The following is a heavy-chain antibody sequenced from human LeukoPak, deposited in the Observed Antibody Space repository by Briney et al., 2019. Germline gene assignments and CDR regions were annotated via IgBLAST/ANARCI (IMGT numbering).Heavy chain of an antibody. CDR3: ARADYSNYGVGHYYYYMDV. J-gene: IGHJ6*03. V-gene: IGHV1-18*03. D-gene: IGHD4-11*01. CDR1: GYSFTSFG. Sequence: ASVKVSCKASGYSFTSFGITWVRQAPGQGLEWMGWISVYNGNTNYAQKVQGRVTMTTDTSTSTAYMGLRSLRSDDMAVYYCARADYSNYGVGHYYYYMDVWGKGTTVIVSS. CDR2: ISVYNGNT.